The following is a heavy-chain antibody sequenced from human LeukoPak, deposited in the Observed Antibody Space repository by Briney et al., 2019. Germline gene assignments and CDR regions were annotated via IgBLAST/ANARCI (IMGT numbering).Heavy chain of an antibody. D-gene: IGHD6-13*01. J-gene: IGHJ4*02. CDR3: ARDTSGAAAGTPNFDY. CDR1: GGTFSSYA. V-gene: IGHV1-69*05. Sequence: ASVKVSCKASGGTFSSYAISWVRQAPGQGLEWMGGIIPIFGTANYAQKLQGRVTMTTDTSTSTAYMELRSLRSDDTAVYYCARDTSGAAAGTPNFDYWGQGTLVTVSS. CDR2: IIPIFGTA.